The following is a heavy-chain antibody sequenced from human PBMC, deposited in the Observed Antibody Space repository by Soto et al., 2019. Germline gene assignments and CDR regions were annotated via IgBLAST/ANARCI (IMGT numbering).Heavy chain of an antibody. Sequence: QVQLVQSGAEVKKPGASVKVSCKASGYTFTSYGISWVRQAPGQGLEWMGWISAYNGNTNYAQKLQGRVTMTTDTATSTASMEPRSLRSDDTAVYYCARWLQLRNWFDPWGQGTLVTVSS. V-gene: IGHV1-18*01. CDR1: GYTFTSYG. CDR2: ISAYNGNT. J-gene: IGHJ5*02. CDR3: ARWLQLRNWFDP. D-gene: IGHD5-12*01.